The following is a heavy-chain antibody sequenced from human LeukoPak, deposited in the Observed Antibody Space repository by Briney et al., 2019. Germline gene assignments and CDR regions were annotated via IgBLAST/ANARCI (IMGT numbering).Heavy chain of an antibody. CDR3: AKVVQYTASTGTGLDY. J-gene: IGHJ4*02. Sequence: GGSLRLSCAASGFTFSNYGMHWARQATGKGLDWVAVIWYDGSYKYYADSVKGRYTISRDNSKNTLYLQMNSLRAEDTAVYYCAKVVQYTASTGTGLDYWGQGTLVTVSS. D-gene: IGHD6-13*01. CDR2: IWYDGSYK. V-gene: IGHV3-33*06. CDR1: GFTFSNYG.